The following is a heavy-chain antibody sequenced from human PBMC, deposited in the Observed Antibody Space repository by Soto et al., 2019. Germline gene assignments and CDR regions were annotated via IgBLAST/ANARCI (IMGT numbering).Heavy chain of an antibody. Sequence: PSETLSLTCTVSGGSINTGSYYWSWIRHQPGKGLEWIGYIYYSGSTYDNPSLKSRVAISVDTSKNQFSLKLSSVTAADTAVYFCARLYTYGYYYFAFWGQGTLVTVSS. CDR2: IYYSGST. J-gene: IGHJ4*02. D-gene: IGHD5-18*01. CDR1: GGSINTGSYY. CDR3: ARLYTYGYYYFAF. V-gene: IGHV4-31*03.